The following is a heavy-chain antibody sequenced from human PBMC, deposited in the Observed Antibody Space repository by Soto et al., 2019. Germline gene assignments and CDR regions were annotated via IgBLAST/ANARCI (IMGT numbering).Heavy chain of an antibody. CDR1: GFTFGSYG. D-gene: IGHD1-26*01. CDR3: AKAKGRSNFYYSGLDV. Sequence: HPGGSLRLSCAASGFTFGSYGMTWVRQAPGKGLECVSGITAATGTTYYADSVKGRFTISRDLSTNTLFLQMNSLRAADSAVYYCAKAKGRSNFYYSGLDVWGQGTTVTVSS. CDR2: ITAATGTT. V-gene: IGHV3-23*01. J-gene: IGHJ6*02.